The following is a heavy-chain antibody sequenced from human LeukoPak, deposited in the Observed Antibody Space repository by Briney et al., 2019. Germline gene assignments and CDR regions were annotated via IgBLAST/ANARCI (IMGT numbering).Heavy chain of an antibody. CDR1: GGSISSGGYS. D-gene: IGHD1-26*01. J-gene: IGHJ4*02. CDR2: IYHSGST. CDR3: ARGKVGASGMDY. V-gene: IGHV4-30-2*01. Sequence: SETLSLTCAVSGGSISSGGYSWSWIRQPPGKGLEWIGYIYHSGSTYYNPSLKSRVTISVDRSKNQFSLKLSSVTAADTAVYYCARGKVGASGMDYWGQGTLVTVSS.